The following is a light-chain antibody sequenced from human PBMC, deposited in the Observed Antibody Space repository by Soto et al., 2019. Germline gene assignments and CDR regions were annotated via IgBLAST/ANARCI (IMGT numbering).Light chain of an antibody. J-gene: IGLJ1*01. Sequence: QSVLTQPASVSGSPGQSIAISCTGTSSDVGSYNLVSWYQQHPGKAPKVMIXXXXXXXXXXXXXXXXSKSGNTASLTISGXXAXDXXXXYCCSYAGSSTYVFGTGTKLTVL. V-gene: IGLV2-23*01. CDR1: SSDVGSYNL. CDR2: XXX. CDR3: CSYAGSSTYV.